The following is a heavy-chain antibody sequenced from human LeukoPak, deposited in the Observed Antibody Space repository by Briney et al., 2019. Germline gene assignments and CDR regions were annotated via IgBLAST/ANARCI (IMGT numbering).Heavy chain of an antibody. CDR3: AKRGVVIRVILVAFHNEAYYFDS. V-gene: IGHV3-23*01. CDR1: GITLSNYG. Sequence: GGSLRLSCAVSGITLSNYGMSWVRQAPGKGLDGGSGISGSGGNTYYADSVKGRFTISRDNSTNTMYLPLNSLRAEDTAVYFSAKRGVVIRVILVAFHNEAYYFDSWGQGALVTVSS. J-gene: IGHJ4*02. D-gene: IGHD3-22*01. CDR2: ISGSGGNT.